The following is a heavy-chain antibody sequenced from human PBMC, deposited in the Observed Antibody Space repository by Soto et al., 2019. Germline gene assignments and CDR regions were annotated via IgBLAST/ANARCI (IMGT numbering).Heavy chain of an antibody. D-gene: IGHD3-22*01. CDR1: GGTFSSYA. CDR2: IIPTFGTA. Sequence: QVQLVQSGAEVKKPGSSVKVSCKASGGTFSSYAISWVRQAPGQGLEWMGGIIPTFGTANYAQKLQGRVTITADKSTSTAYMELSSLRSEDTAVYYCARDLHPYYYESSGYYSGDYGGQGTLVTVSS. CDR3: ARDLHPYYYESSGYYSGDY. J-gene: IGHJ4*02. V-gene: IGHV1-69*06.